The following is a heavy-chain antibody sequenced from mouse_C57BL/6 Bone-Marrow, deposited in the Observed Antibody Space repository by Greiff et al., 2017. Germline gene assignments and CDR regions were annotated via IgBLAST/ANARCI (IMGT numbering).Heavy chain of an antibody. CDR1: GFNIKDYY. V-gene: IGHV14-2*01. D-gene: IGHD3-3*01. CDR2: IDPEDGET. Sequence: VHVKQSGAELVKPGASVKLSCTASGFNIKDYYMHWVKQRTEQGLEWIGRIDPEDGETKYAPKFKGKATITEDTSSNTAYLQLSSLTSEDTAVYYCARRGRGGFDYWGQGTTLTVSS. CDR3: ARRGRGGFDY. J-gene: IGHJ2*01.